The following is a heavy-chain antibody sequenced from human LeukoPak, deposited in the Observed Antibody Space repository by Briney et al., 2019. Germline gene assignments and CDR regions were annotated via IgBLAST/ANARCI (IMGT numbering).Heavy chain of an antibody. D-gene: IGHD3-3*01. CDR3: ARADFIDAGPYLIGP. Sequence: ASVKVSCKSSGYSFTDYYIHWVRQAPGQGLEWMGWINTKTGRTSSARKFQGRVTMTRDPSITTVYMDMARLTSDDTAIYSCARADFIDAGPYLIGPWGQGTLVTVSS. CDR2: INTKTGRT. V-gene: IGHV1-2*02. CDR1: GYSFTDYY. J-gene: IGHJ5*02.